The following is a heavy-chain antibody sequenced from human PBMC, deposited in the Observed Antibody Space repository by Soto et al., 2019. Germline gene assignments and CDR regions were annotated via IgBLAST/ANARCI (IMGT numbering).Heavy chain of an antibody. D-gene: IGHD2-8*01. J-gene: IGHJ5*02. CDR2: IYSGETT. CDR3: AKVGVLRTNFRWFDL. Sequence: GGSLRLSCAASGFNVNSDYMNWVRQTPGKGLEWVASIYSGETTYYADSVRGRFTISSDKSKNTLYFQLSSLRIEDTAVYYCAKVGVLRTNFRWFDLWGQGTLVTVSS. V-gene: IGHV3-53*01. CDR1: GFNVNSDY.